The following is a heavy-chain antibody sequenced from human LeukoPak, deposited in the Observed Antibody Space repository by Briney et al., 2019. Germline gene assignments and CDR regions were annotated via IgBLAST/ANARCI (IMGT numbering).Heavy chain of an antibody. V-gene: IGHV4-39*01. D-gene: IGHD6-19*01. CDR1: GGSIRSSSYY. CDR2: IYYSGST. Sequence: SETLSLTCTVSGGSIRSSSYYWGWIRQPPGRGLEWIGSIYYSGSTYYNASLKSRGTISVDASKNQFSLKLNSVTAADTAVYFCARQVVAVAGTGYFDYWGQGTLVTVSS. CDR3: ARQVVAVAGTGYFDY. J-gene: IGHJ4*02.